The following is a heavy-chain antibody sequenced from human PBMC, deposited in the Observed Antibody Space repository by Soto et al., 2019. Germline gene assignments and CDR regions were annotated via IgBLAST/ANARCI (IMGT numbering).Heavy chain of an antibody. CDR3: ARDLSGYCSGGSCYPGTRAFDI. J-gene: IGHJ3*02. D-gene: IGHD2-15*01. V-gene: IGHV1-2*04. CDR2: INPNSGGT. Sequence: QVQLVQSGAEVKKPGASVKVSCKASGYTFTGYYMHWVRQAPGQGLEWMGWINPNSGGTNYAQKFQGWVTMTRDTSISTAYMELSRLRSDDTAVYYCARDLSGYCSGGSCYPGTRAFDIWGQGTMVTVSS. CDR1: GYTFTGYY.